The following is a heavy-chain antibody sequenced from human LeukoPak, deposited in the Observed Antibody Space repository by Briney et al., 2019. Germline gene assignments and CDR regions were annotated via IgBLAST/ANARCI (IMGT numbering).Heavy chain of an antibody. Sequence: SETLSLTCTVSGGSISSSSYYWGWIRQPPGKGLEWIWSIYYSGSTYYNPSLKSRVTISVDTSKNQFSLRLSSVTAADTAVYYCARESGMVNWNDAGWFDPWGQGTLVTVSS. V-gene: IGHV4-39*07. CDR3: ARESGMVNWNDAGWFDP. J-gene: IGHJ5*02. D-gene: IGHD1-1*01. CDR1: GGSISSSSYY. CDR2: IYYSGST.